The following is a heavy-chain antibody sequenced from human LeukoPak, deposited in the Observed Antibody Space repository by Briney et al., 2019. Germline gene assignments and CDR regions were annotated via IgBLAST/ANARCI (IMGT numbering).Heavy chain of an antibody. J-gene: IGHJ1*01. CDR2: IYYSGST. Sequence: SETLSLTCTVSGGSISSSNYYWGWIRQPPGKGLEWIGSIYYSGSTYYNPSLKSRVIISVDTSQNQFSLKLSSVTAADTAVYYCARVYGDYTEYFHYWGQGTLVTVSS. D-gene: IGHD4-17*01. V-gene: IGHV4-39*01. CDR3: ARVYGDYTEYFHY. CDR1: GGSISSSNYY.